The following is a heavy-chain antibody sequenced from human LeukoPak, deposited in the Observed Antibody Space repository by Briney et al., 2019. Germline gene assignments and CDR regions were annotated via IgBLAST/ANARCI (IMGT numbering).Heavy chain of an antibody. Sequence: PSETLSLTCTVSGGSISSYYWSWIRQPPGKGLEWIGYIYYSGSTNYNPSLKSRVTISVDTSKNQSSLKLSSVTAADTAVYYCARVLYSSSWRYYYYYYGMDVWGQGTTVTVSS. V-gene: IGHV4-59*01. CDR3: ARVLYSSSWRYYYYYYGMDV. J-gene: IGHJ6*02. D-gene: IGHD6-13*01. CDR2: IYYSGST. CDR1: GGSISSYY.